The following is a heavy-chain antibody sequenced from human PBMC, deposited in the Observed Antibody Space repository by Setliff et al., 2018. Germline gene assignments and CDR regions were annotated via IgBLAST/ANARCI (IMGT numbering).Heavy chain of an antibody. V-gene: IGHV3-7*01. CDR1: GLSFSNYW. CDR3: ARSRWNGGGYFDL. Sequence: GGSLRLSCTASGLSFSNYWMSWVRQAPGKGLEWVANVKQDGSERYYVDSVKGRFTMSRDNAKNSLYLQMNSLRPEDTAVYYCARSRWNGGGYFDLWGRGTLVTVCS. CDR2: VKQDGSER. J-gene: IGHJ2*01. D-gene: IGHD1-1*01.